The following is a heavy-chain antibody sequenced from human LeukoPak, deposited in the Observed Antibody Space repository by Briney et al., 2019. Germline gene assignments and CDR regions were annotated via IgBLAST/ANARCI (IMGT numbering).Heavy chain of an antibody. CDR1: GFTFSSYC. Sequence: GGSLRLSCTASGFTFSSYCMSWVRQAPGKGLEWVANIKQDGSGKYYVDSVKGRFTISRDNAKNSLYLQMNSLRAEDTAVYYCARDGGPGYSSSWYLYWGQGTLVTVSS. CDR3: ARDGGPGYSSSWYLY. J-gene: IGHJ4*02. V-gene: IGHV3-7*01. CDR2: IKQDGSGK. D-gene: IGHD6-13*01.